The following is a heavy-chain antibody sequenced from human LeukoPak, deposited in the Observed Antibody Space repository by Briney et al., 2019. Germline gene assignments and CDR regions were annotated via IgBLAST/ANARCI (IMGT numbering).Heavy chain of an antibody. J-gene: IGHJ5*02. CDR2: IYHSGST. V-gene: IGHV4-4*02. Sequence: PGGSLRLSCAASGFTFSTYAMSWVRQPPGKGLEWIGEIYHSGSTNYNPSLKSRVTISVDKSKNQFSLKLSSVTAADTAVYYCARALPLNNWFDPWGQGTLVTVSS. CDR1: GFTFSTYAM. CDR3: ARALPLNNWFDP.